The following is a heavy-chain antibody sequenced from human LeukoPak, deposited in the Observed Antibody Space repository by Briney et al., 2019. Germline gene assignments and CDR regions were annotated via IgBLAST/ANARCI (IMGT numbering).Heavy chain of an antibody. CDR3: AREIDGMDV. V-gene: IGHV6-1*01. Sequence: SQTLSLTCALSGDSVSSDSAGWNWFRQSPSRGLEWLGRTYYVSKWYNDYAPPVKGRITISPDTFKNQFSLQLNFVTPEDTAVYYCAREIDGMDVWGQGTTVTVSS. CDR1: GDSVSSDSAG. J-gene: IGHJ6*02. D-gene: IGHD2-21*01. CDR2: TYYVSKWYN.